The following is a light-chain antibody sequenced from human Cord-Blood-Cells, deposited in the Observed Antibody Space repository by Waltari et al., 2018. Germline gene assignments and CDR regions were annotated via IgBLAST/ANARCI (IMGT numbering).Light chain of an antibody. V-gene: IGLV8-61*01. Sequence: QTVVTQEPSFSVSPGGTVTLTCGLSSGSVSTSYYPSWYQPTPGQAPRTLLYSTNTRSSGVPDRFSGSILGNKAALTITGAQADDKSDYYCVLYMGSGISVFGGGTKLTVL. CDR2: STN. CDR3: VLYMGSGISV. J-gene: IGLJ3*02. CDR1: SGSVSTSYY.